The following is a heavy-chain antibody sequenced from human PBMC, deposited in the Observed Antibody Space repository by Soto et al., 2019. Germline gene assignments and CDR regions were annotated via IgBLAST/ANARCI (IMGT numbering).Heavy chain of an antibody. Sequence: LRLSCAASGFTFSSYSMNWVRQAPGKGLEWVSSISSSSSYIYYADSVKGRFTISRDNAKNSLYLQMNSLRAEDTAVYYCARDGGVNTAMVTRFDYWGQGTLVTVSS. CDR3: ARDGGVNTAMVTRFDY. D-gene: IGHD5-18*01. CDR2: ISSSSSYI. CDR1: GFTFSSYS. V-gene: IGHV3-21*01. J-gene: IGHJ4*02.